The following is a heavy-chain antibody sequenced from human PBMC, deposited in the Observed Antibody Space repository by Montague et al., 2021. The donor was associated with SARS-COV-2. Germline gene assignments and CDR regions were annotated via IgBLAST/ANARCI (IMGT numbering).Heavy chain of an antibody. CDR1: GGSFSTYS. CDR2: IHHGGST. D-gene: IGHD3-10*01. Sequence: SETLSLTCAVHGGSFSTYSWNWIRQPPGKGLEWIGEIHHGGSTNYNPSLKSRVTISADTSKNHFSLKLTSVAAADPAVYYCARLGDGVVPSPILGVGPYYSYYYMDVWGQGTTVTVSS. V-gene: IGHV4-34*01. J-gene: IGHJ6*03. CDR3: ARLGDGVVPSPILGVGPYYSYYYMDV.